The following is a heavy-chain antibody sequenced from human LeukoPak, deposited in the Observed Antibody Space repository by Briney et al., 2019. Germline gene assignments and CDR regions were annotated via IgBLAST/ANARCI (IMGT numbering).Heavy chain of an antibody. J-gene: IGHJ4*02. D-gene: IGHD3-10*01. CDR1: GFTFSRYS. V-gene: IGHV3-23*01. Sequence: GGSLRLSCAASGFTFSRYSMNWVRQAPGKGLEWVSAISGSGGSTYYADSVKGRFTISRDNSKNTLYLQMNSLRAEDTAVYYCAKDKGITMVRGVIIIGAQTSYYFDYWGQGTLVTVSS. CDR2: ISGSGGST. CDR3: AKDKGITMVRGVIIIGAQTSYYFDY.